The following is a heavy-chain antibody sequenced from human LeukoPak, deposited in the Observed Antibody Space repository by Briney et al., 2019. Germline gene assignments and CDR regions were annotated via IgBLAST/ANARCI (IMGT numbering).Heavy chain of an antibody. V-gene: IGHV3-7*01. CDR2: IKQDRSEK. CDR1: GFAFTNYW. CDR3: ARLREIPVFGVVTKSTSYFDY. Sequence: GGSLRLSCAASGFAFTNYWMSWVRQAPGKGLELVANIKQDRSEKYYVDSVKGRFTISRDNAKNSLYLQMNSLRAEDTAVYYCARLREIPVFGVVTKSTSYFDYWGQGTLVTVSS. J-gene: IGHJ4*02. D-gene: IGHD3-3*01.